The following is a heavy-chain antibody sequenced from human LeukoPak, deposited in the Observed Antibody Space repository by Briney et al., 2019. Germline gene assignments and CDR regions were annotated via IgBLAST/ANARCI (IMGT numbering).Heavy chain of an antibody. J-gene: IGHJ4*02. CDR2: ISSISDTI. V-gene: IGHV3-48*01. Sequence: GGSLRLSCAASGFTFSTIGMNWVRQAPGKGLEWVSHISSISDTIKYADSVKGRFTISRDNAENSLHLQMNSLRAEDTAVYYCAREWDSWGQGTLVTVSS. CDR3: AREWDS. CDR1: GFTFSTIG.